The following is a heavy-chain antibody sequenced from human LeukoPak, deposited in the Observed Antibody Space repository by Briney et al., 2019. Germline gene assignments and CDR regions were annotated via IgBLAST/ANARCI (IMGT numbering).Heavy chain of an antibody. CDR3: ARDSYGDYDSFFDY. J-gene: IGHJ4*02. D-gene: IGHD4-17*01. CDR1: GFTFSDYY. V-gene: IGHV3-11*06. Sequence: GGSLRLSRAASGFTFSDYYMSWIRQAPGKGLEWVSYISSSSSYTNYADSVKGRFTISRDNAKNSLYLQMNSLRAEDTAVYYCARDSYGDYDSFFDYWGQGTLVTVSS. CDR2: ISSSSSYT.